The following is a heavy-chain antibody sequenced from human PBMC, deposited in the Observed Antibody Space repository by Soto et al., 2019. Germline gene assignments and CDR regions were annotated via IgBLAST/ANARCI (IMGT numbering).Heavy chain of an antibody. Sequence: QVQLQESGPGLVKPSQTLSLTCTVSGGSISSGGYYWSWIRQHPGKGLEWIGYIYYSGSTYYNPSLKRRLTIAVDTSKNHCSLKLSSVTAADTAVYYCARGALGYCISTSCPNWFDPWGQGTLVTVSS. D-gene: IGHD2-2*01. J-gene: IGHJ5*02. CDR2: IYYSGST. CDR1: GGSISSGGYY. V-gene: IGHV4-31*03. CDR3: ARGALGYCISTSCPNWFDP.